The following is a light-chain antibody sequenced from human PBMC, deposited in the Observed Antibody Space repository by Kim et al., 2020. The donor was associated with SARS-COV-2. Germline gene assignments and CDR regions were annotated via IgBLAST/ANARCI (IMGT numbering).Light chain of an antibody. J-gene: IGKJ4*01. CDR1: QSVLYSSNNKNY. V-gene: IGKV4-1*01. CDR3: QQYYSTPLT. CDR2: WAS. Sequence: ATINCKSSQSVLYSSNNKNYLAWYQQKPGQPPKLLIYWASTRESGVPDRFSGSGSGTVFTLTISSLQAEDVAVYYCQQYYSTPLTFGGGTKVDIK.